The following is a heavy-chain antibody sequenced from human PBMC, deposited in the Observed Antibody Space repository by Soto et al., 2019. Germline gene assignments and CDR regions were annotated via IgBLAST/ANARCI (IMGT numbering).Heavy chain of an antibody. J-gene: IGHJ4*02. V-gene: IGHV1-2*04. CDR2: INPNSGGT. D-gene: IGHD3-9*01. CDR3: ARDIPMGPPKYYDILTGYDY. Sequence: ASVKVSCKASGYTFTGDYMDWVRQAPGQGLEWMGWINPNSGGTNYAQKFQGWVTMTRDTSISTAYMELSRLRSDDTAVYYCARDIPMGPPKYYDILTGYDYWGQGTLVTVSS. CDR1: GYTFTGDY.